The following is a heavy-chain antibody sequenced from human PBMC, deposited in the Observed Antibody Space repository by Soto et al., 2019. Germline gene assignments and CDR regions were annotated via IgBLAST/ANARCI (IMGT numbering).Heavy chain of an antibody. Sequence: ASVKVSCKASGYTFTSYGISWVRQAPGQGLEWMGWISAYNGNTNYAQKLQGRVTMTTDTSTSTAYMELRSLRSDDTAVYYCARERRRQYYYDSSGYQLEAFDIWGQGTMVTVSS. CDR1: GYTFTSYG. CDR2: ISAYNGNT. CDR3: ARERRRQYYYDSSGYQLEAFDI. D-gene: IGHD3-22*01. J-gene: IGHJ3*02. V-gene: IGHV1-18*01.